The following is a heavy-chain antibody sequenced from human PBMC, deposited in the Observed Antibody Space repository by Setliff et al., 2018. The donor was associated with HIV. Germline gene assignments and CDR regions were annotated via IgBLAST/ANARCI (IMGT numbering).Heavy chain of an antibody. CDR3: ARARRDSYDRGRRNHYYIDV. J-gene: IGHJ6*03. Sequence: RASVKVSCKASGYTFTSYDINWVRQATGQGLEWMGWMNPNSGNTGYAQKSQGRVTMTRDASISTAYMELNTLKFEDTAVYYCARARRDSYDRGRRNHYYIDVWGRGTTVTVSS. CDR2: MNPNSGNT. D-gene: IGHD3-22*01. CDR1: GYTFTSYD. V-gene: IGHV1-8*02.